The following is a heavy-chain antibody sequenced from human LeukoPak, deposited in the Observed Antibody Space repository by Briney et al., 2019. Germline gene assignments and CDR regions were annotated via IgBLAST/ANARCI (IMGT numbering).Heavy chain of an antibody. J-gene: IGHJ4*02. Sequence: SETLSLTCTVSGGSISSSSYYWSWIRQHPGKGLEWIGYIYYSGSTYYNPSLKSRVTISVDTSKNQFSLKLSSVTAADTAVYYCARIDIVATTPDYWGQGTLVTVSS. CDR2: IYYSGST. CDR1: GGSISSSSYY. D-gene: IGHD5-12*01. CDR3: ARIDIVATTPDY. V-gene: IGHV4-31*03.